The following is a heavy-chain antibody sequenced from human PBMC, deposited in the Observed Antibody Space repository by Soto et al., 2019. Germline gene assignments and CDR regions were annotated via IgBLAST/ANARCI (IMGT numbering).Heavy chain of an antibody. V-gene: IGHV3-11*06. Sequence: GGSLRLSCAASVFSFSDYYMNWIRQAPGKGLEWLSYISSTATYTNYADSVRGRFTISRDSAKNSLYLDMNGLRAEDTAVYYCARARLVVEGRFDYWGQGTLVTVSS. D-gene: IGHD3-22*01. CDR1: VFSFSDYY. J-gene: IGHJ4*02. CDR3: ARARLVVEGRFDY. CDR2: ISSTATYT.